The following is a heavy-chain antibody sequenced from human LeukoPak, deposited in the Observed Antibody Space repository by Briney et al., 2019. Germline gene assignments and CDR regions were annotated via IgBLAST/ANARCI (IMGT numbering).Heavy chain of an antibody. CDR3: ARERDIVVVPASEFDP. Sequence: ASVKVSCKASGYTFTGYYMHWVRQAPGQGLEWMGWINPNSGGTNYAQKFQGRVTMTRDTSISIAYMELSRLRSDDTAVYYCARERDIVVVPASEFDPWGQGTLVTVSS. CDR2: INPNSGGT. J-gene: IGHJ5*02. CDR1: GYTFTGYY. D-gene: IGHD2-2*01. V-gene: IGHV1-2*02.